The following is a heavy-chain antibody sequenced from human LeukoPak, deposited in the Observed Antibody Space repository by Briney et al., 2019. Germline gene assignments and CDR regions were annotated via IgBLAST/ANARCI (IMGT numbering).Heavy chain of an antibody. V-gene: IGHV4-39*07. CDR3: ARGPYHGAFDI. Sequence: SETLSLTCTVSGGSISSSSYYWGWIRQPPGKGLEWIGEINHSGSTNYNPSLKSRVTISVDTSKNQFSLKLSSVTAADAAVYYCARGPYHGAFDIWGQGTTVTVSS. CDR2: INHSGST. J-gene: IGHJ3*02. CDR1: GGSISSSSYY. D-gene: IGHD2-21*01.